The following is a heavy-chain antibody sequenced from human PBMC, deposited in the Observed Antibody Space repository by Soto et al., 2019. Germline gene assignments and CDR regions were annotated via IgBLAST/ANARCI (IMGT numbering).Heavy chain of an antibody. CDR3: AKVKRIAPTDFYHDMDV. CDR1: GFSFSTYG. CDR2: ISSDGRNK. J-gene: IGHJ6*02. V-gene: IGHV3-30*18. D-gene: IGHD6-13*01. Sequence: GGSLRLSCAASGFSFSTYGMHWVRQAPGKGLEWVAVISSDGRNKFYADSVKGRFTVSRDNSKSTLLLQMDSLRAEDTAVYYCAKVKRIAPTDFYHDMDVWGQGTTVTVYS.